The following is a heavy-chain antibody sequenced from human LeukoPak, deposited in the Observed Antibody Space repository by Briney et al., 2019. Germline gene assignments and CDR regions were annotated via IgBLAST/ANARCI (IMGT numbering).Heavy chain of an antibody. CDR3: AKAARGAVAGYY. CDR1: GFTFSSYG. D-gene: IGHD6-19*01. J-gene: IGHJ4*02. CDR2: IRYDGSNK. Sequence: GGSLRLSCAASGFTFSSYGMHSVRQAPGKGLEWVAFIRYDGSNKYYADSVKGRFTISRDNSKNTLYLQMNSLRAEDTAVYYCAKAARGAVAGYYWGQGTLVTVSS. V-gene: IGHV3-30*02.